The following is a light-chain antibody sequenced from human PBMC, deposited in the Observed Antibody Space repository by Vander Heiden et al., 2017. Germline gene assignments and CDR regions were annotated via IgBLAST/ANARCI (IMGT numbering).Light chain of an antibody. V-gene: IGKV1-39*01. CDR1: QSINSY. Sequence: QWTRSPSSLSASVGDRVTITCRASQSINSYLNWYQQKPGKAPKLLIYGASSLQSGVPSRFSGRGSGTDFTLTITSLQPEDFATYSCQQSYSTPRTFGQGTQVEIK. CDR3: QQSYSTPRT. CDR2: GAS. J-gene: IGKJ1*01.